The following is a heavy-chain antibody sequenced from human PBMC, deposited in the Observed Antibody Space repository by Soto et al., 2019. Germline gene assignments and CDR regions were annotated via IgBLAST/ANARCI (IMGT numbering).Heavy chain of an antibody. V-gene: IGHV3-23*01. CDR2: MSVSGAT. J-gene: IGHJ3*01. Sequence: EVQLLESGGGLVQPGGSLRLSCEVSGFNTRNYLMSWVRQAPGKGLEWVSGMSVSGATQYADSMKGRFTISKDFSKNTLYLQMNSLRVEDTAVYHCEGSWTWGQGTMVIVSS. CDR3: EGSWT. D-gene: IGHD5-12*01. CDR1: GFNTRNYL.